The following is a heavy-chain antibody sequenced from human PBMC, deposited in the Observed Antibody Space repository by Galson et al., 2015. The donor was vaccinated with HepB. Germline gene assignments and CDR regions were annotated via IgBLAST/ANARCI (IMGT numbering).Heavy chain of an antibody. D-gene: IGHD2-15*01. V-gene: IGHV3-30*18. CDR1: GFTFSSYG. Sequence: SLRLSCAASGFTFSSYGMHWVRQAPGKGLEWVAVISYDGSNKYYADSVKGRFTISRDNSKNTLYLQMNSLRAEDTAVYYCAKDWRGVVADVYAFDIWGQGTMVTVSS. J-gene: IGHJ3*02. CDR3: AKDWRGVVADVYAFDI. CDR2: ISYDGSNK.